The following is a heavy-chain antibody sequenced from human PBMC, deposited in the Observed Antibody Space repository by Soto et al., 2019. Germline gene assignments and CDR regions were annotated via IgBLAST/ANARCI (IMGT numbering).Heavy chain of an antibody. Sequence: GGSLRLSCAASGFTFSSYAMHWVRQAPGKGLEWVAVISYDGSNKYYADSVKGRFTISRDNSKNTLYLQMNSLRAEDTAVYYCASQPGGDMVRTYHWFDPWGQGTLVTVSS. CDR1: GFTFSSYA. D-gene: IGHD3-10*01. CDR2: ISYDGSNK. J-gene: IGHJ5*02. V-gene: IGHV3-30-3*01. CDR3: ASQPGGDMVRTYHWFDP.